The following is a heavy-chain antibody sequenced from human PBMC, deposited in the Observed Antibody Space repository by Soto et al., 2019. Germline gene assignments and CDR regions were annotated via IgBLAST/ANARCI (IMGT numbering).Heavy chain of an antibody. V-gene: IGHV1-58*01. Sequence: EASVKVSCKASGFTFTSSAVQWVRQARGQRLEWIGWIVVGSGNTNYAQKFQERVTITRDMSTSTAYMELSSLRSEDTAVYYCAAAYGSGSYYYYYYGMDVWGQGTTVTVSS. D-gene: IGHD3-10*01. CDR3: AAAYGSGSYYYYYYGMDV. CDR2: IVVGSGNT. CDR1: GFTFTSSA. J-gene: IGHJ6*02.